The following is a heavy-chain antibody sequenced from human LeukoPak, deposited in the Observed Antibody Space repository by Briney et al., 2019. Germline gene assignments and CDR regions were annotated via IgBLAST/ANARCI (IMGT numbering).Heavy chain of an antibody. Sequence: SETLSLTCTDSGGSISSYYWSWIRQPPGKGLEWIGYIYYSGSTNYNPSLKSRVTISVDTSKNQFSLKLSSVTAADTAVYYCARDPKAVAGTDYWGQGTLVTVSS. CDR3: ARDPKAVAGTDY. J-gene: IGHJ4*02. CDR1: GGSISSYY. D-gene: IGHD6-19*01. CDR2: IYYSGST. V-gene: IGHV4-59*01.